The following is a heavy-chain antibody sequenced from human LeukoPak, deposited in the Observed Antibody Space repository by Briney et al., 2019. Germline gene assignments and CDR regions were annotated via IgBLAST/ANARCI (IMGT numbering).Heavy chain of an antibody. V-gene: IGHV5-51*01. Sequence: GESLKISCKGSGYSFTSYWIAWVRQMPGKGLEWMGIIYPGDSDTRYSPSFQGEVTISADKSISTAYLQWSSLKASDTAMYYCARQDPDMASAFDIWGQGTMVTVSS. CDR2: IYPGDSDT. CDR3: ARQDPDMASAFDI. J-gene: IGHJ3*02. CDR1: GYSFTSYW. D-gene: IGHD3-9*01.